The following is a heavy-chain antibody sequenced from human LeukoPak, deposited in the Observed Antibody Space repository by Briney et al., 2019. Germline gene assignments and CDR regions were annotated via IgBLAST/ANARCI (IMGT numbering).Heavy chain of an antibody. CDR3: ARVGDYDPFPSPNAFDI. CDR1: GFTFSSYA. V-gene: IGHV3-30-3*01. CDR2: ISYDGSNK. J-gene: IGHJ3*02. Sequence: PGRSLRLSCAASGFTFSSYAMHWVRQAPGKGLEWVAVISYDGSNKYYADSVKGRFTISRDNSKNTLYLQMNSLRAEDTAVYYCARVGDYDPFPSPNAFDIWGQGTMVTVSS. D-gene: IGHD3-3*01.